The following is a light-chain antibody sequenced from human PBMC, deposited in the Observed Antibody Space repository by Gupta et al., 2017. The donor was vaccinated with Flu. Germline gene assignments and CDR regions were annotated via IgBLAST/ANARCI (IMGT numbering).Light chain of an antibody. CDR3: QQTYSAPRT. CDR1: QSISSY. Sequence: GDRVTITCRASQSISSYLNWYQQKPGKAPNLLIYAASSLQSGVPSRFSGSGSGTDFTLTISSLQPEDFATYYCQQTYSAPRTFGQETKVEIK. J-gene: IGKJ1*01. CDR2: AAS. V-gene: IGKV1-39*01.